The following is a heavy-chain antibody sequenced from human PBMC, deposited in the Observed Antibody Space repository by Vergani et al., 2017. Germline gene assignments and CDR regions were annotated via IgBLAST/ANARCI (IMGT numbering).Heavy chain of an antibody. V-gene: IGHV4-34*01. CDR2: INHSGST. J-gene: IGHJ5*02. CDR1: GGSFSGYY. CDR3: ARGTTLLIVAAGRAWFDP. Sequence: QVQLQQWGAGLLKPSETLSLTCAVYGGSFSGYYWSWIRQPPGKGLEWIGEINHSGSTNYNPSLKSRVTISVDTSKNQFSLKLSSVTAADTAVYYCARGTTLLIVAAGRAWFDPWGQGTLVTVSS. D-gene: IGHD6-13*01.